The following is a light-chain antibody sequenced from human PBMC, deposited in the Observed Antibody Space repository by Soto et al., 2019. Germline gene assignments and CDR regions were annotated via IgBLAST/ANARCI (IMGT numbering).Light chain of an antibody. CDR1: QSVGTY. V-gene: IGKV3-11*01. CDR3: QQRSNWPYT. J-gene: IGKJ2*01. Sequence: EIVLTQSPATLSLSPGERATLSCRASQSVGTYLAWYQQEPGQAPRLLISDASNRATGIPARFSGSGSGTDFTLTISSLEPEDFAVYYCQQRSNWPYTFGQGTKLEIK. CDR2: DAS.